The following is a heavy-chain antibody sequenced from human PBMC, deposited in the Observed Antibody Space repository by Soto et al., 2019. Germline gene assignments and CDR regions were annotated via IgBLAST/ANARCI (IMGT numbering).Heavy chain of an antibody. V-gene: IGHV1-69*01. CDR2: IIPIFGTA. D-gene: IGHD3-22*01. CDR1: GGTFSSYA. CDR3: ARALYYYDSSGYSSYWYFDL. J-gene: IGHJ2*01. Sequence: QVQLVQSGAEVKKPGSSVKVSCKASGGTFSSYAISWVRQAPGQGLEWMGGIIPIFGTANYAQKFQGRVPITADESTSTAYMELSSLRSEDTAVYYCARALYYYDSSGYSSYWYFDLWGRGTLVTVSS.